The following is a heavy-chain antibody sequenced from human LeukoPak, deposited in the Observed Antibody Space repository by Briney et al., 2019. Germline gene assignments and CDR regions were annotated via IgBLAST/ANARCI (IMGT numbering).Heavy chain of an antibody. Sequence: SETLSLTCTVSGGSISSSSYYWGWIRQPPGKGLEWIGSIYYSGSTYYNPSLKSRVTISVDTSKNQFSLKLSSVTAADTAVYYCARGRRSYYDILTGYYYNWFDPWGQGTLVTVSS. CDR1: GGSISSSSYY. V-gene: IGHV4-39*07. CDR3: ARGRRSYYDILTGYYYNWFDP. D-gene: IGHD3-9*01. CDR2: IYYSGST. J-gene: IGHJ5*02.